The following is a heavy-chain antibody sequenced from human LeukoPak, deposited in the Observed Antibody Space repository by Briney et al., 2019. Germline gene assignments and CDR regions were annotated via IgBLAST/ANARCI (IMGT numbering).Heavy chain of an antibody. CDR3: ARDPFDGWFNDNWFDP. J-gene: IGHJ5*02. CDR2: IWYDGSNK. Sequence: GGSLRLSCAASGFTFSSYGMHWFRQAPGKGLEWVAVIWYDGSNKYYADSVKGRFTISRDNSKNTLYLQMNSLRAEDTAVYYCARDPFDGWFNDNWFDPWGQGTLVTVSS. V-gene: IGHV3-33*01. D-gene: IGHD6-19*01. CDR1: GFTFSSYG.